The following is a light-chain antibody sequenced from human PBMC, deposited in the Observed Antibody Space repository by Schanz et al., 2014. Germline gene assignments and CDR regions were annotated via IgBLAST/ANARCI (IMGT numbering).Light chain of an antibody. CDR2: GAS. Sequence: EVVMTQSPATLSVSPGESATLSCRASQSVSSNLAWFQQKPGQAPRLLIYGASTRATDVPARFSGSGSGTEFTLTISSLQSEDFAVYYCQQYNNWPPMYTFGQGTKLEIK. V-gene: IGKV3-15*01. CDR3: QQYNNWPPMYT. CDR1: QSVSSN. J-gene: IGKJ2*01.